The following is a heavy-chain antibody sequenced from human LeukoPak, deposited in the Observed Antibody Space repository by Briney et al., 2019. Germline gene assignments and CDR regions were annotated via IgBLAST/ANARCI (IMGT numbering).Heavy chain of an antibody. CDR3: ARKYNWDDLYALDI. CDR2: ISHDGSSK. Sequence: GRSLRLSCAASGFTFSSYAVHWVRQAPGKGLEWVADISHDGSSKHYADSVKGRFTISRDNSKNTLYIQMNSLRAEDTAVYYCARKYNWDDLYALDIWGQGTMVTVSS. CDR1: GFTFSSYA. J-gene: IGHJ3*02. D-gene: IGHD1-1*01. V-gene: IGHV3-30-3*01.